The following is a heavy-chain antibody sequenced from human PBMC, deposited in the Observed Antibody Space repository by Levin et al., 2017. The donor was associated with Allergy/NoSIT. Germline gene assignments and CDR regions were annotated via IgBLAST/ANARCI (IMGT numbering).Heavy chain of an antibody. D-gene: IGHD2-2*01. CDR2: ISDNGGST. V-gene: IGHV3-23*01. J-gene: IGHJ4*02. CDR1: GFTFSSFA. CDR3: VKALGVVVPAASRYFDQ. Sequence: GESLKISCAASGFTFSSFAMSWVRQAPGKGLEWVSIISDNGGSTYYAESVKGRFTISRDSSKNTLHLQMNSLRAEDTAVYYCVKALGVVVPAASRYFDQWGQGTLVTVSS.